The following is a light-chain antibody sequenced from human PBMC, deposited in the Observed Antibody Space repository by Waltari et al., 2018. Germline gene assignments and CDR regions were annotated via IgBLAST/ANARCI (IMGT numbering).Light chain of an antibody. V-gene: IGKV1-39*01. CDR1: QSISRD. J-gene: IGKJ1*01. CDR2: GAS. CDR3: QQSYSIPWT. Sequence: DIPMTQSPSSLSASVGDSVTITCRASQSISRDLNWYQQKPGKAPKLLSYGASNLQSGVPSRFSGSESGTDLTLTISSLQPEDFATYYCQQSYSIPWTFGQGTKVEIK.